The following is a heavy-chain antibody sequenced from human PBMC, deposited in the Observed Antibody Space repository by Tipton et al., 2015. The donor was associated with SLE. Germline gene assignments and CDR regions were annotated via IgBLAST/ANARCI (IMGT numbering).Heavy chain of an antibody. V-gene: IGHV3-7*01. CDR1: GFTFSNYA. D-gene: IGHD3-3*02. Sequence: SLRLSCAASGFTFSNYAMHWVRQAPGKGLEWVANIKQDGSEKYYVDSVKGRFTISRDNAKNSLYLQMNSLRAEDTAVYYCARRGAIFGVVILDYWGQGTLVTVSS. CDR3: ARRGAIFGVVILDY. CDR2: IKQDGSEK. J-gene: IGHJ4*02.